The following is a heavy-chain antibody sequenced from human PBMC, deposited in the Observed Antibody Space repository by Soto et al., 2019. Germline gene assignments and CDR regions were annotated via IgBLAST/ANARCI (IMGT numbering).Heavy chain of an antibody. D-gene: IGHD4-17*01. V-gene: IGHV5-51*01. CDR3: ARHGFYGDYASNYFDP. CDR2: IYPGDSDS. CDR1: GYNFATYW. J-gene: IGHJ5*02. Sequence: VESLKISCEGFGYNFATYWISCFRQMPGKGLEYMGIIYPGDSDSRYSPSFQGQVTFSADKSISTAYMQWSSLKASDTAMYYCARHGFYGDYASNYFDPWGQGTLVTVSS.